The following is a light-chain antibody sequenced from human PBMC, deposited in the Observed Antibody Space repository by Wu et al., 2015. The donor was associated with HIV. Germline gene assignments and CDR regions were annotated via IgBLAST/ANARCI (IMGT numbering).Light chain of an antibody. CDR1: QTIGSFY. V-gene: IGKV3-20*01. CDR2: GAS. J-gene: IGKJ2*01. Sequence: DIVLTQSPGTLSLSPGERATLSCRASQTIGSFYLAWYQQKPGQAPRLLIYGASSRAIGIPDRFSGSGSGTDFTLTISRLEPEDFAVYYCQQYGSSPYTFGQGTKLEIK. CDR3: QQYGSSPYT.